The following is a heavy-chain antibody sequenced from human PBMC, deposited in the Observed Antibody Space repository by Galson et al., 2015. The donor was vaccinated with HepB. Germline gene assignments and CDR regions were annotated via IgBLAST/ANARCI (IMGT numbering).Heavy chain of an antibody. Sequence: ETLSLTCTVSGDSTNTYYWSWIRQSPGKGLEYIGYFYYSGSTDYNPSLKSRVTISLDTSKSQFSLKLSSVTASDTAVYYCATLTGSMYIDQWGQGTLVTVSA. CDR3: ATLTGSMYIDQ. CDR2: FYYSGST. CDR1: GDSTNTYY. D-gene: IGHD2-8*02. J-gene: IGHJ4*02. V-gene: IGHV4-59*01.